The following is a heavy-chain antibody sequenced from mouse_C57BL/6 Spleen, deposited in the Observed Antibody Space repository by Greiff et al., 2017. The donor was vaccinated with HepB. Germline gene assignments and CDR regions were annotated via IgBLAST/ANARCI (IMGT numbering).Heavy chain of an antibody. V-gene: IGHV14-2*01. J-gene: IGHJ2*01. CDR2: IDPEDGET. CDR1: GFNIKDYY. CDR3: ARAITTVPLDY. D-gene: IGHD1-1*01. Sequence: EVNVVESGAELVKPGASVKLSCTASGFNIKDYYMHWVKQRTEQGLEWIGRIDPEDGETKYAPKFQGKATITADTSSNTAYLQLSSLTSEDTAVYYCARAITTVPLDYWGQGTTLTVSS.